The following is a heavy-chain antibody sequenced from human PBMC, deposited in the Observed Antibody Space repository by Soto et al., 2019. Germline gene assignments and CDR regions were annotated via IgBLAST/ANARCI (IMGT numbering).Heavy chain of an antibody. V-gene: IGHV3-30-3*01. CDR1: GFTFSSYA. CDR3: AKEGRRGLWFGELFHKGSYYYYGMDV. J-gene: IGHJ6*02. CDR2: ISYDGSNK. Sequence: GGSLRLSCAASGFTFSSYAMHWVRQAPGKGLEWVAVISYDGSNKYYADSVEGRFTISRDNSKNTLYLQMNSLRAEDTAVYYCAKEGRRGLWFGELFHKGSYYYYGMDVWGQGTTVTVSS. D-gene: IGHD3-10*01.